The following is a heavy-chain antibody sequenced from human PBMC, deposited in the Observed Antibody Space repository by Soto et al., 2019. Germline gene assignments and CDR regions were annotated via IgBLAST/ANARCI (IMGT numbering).Heavy chain of an antibody. D-gene: IGHD2-15*01. CDR2: INHSGST. CDR3: ARGPYCSGGSCYRQYYYYYGMDV. V-gene: IGHV4-34*01. CDR1: GGSFSGYY. J-gene: IGHJ6*02. Sequence: QVQLQQWGAGLLKPSETLSLTCAVYGGSFSGYYWSWIRQPPGKGLEWIGEINHSGSTNYNPSLKSRVTISVDTSKNQFSRKLSSVTAADTAVYYCARGPYCSGGSCYRQYYYYYGMDVWGQGTTVTVSS.